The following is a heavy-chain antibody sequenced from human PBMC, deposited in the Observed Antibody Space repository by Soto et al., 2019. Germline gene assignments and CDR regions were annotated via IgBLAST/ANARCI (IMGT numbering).Heavy chain of an antibody. CDR1: GGSISSGGYS. CDR3: ARAVWDFWSGYYRTHTRSGWIDF. J-gene: IGHJ5*01. CDR2: IYHSGST. D-gene: IGHD3-3*01. Sequence: PSETLSLTCAVSGGSISSGGYSWSWIRQPPGKGLEWIGYIYHSGSTYYNPSLKSRVTISVDRSKNQFSLKLSSVTAADTAVYYCARAVWDFWSGYYRTHTRSGWIDFWGQGTLVTVSS. V-gene: IGHV4-30-2*01.